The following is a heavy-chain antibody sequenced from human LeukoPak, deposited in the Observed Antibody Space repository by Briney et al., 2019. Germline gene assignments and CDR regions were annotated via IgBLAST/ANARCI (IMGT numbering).Heavy chain of an antibody. Sequence: GRSLRLSCAASGFTFDDYAMHWVRQAPGKGLEWVSGISWNSGSIGYADSVKGRFTISRENAKNSLYLQMNSLRAEDMALYYCAKVYSNYGFDYWGQGTLVTVSS. CDR2: ISWNSGSI. D-gene: IGHD4-11*01. J-gene: IGHJ4*02. CDR3: AKVYSNYGFDY. CDR1: GFTFDDYA. V-gene: IGHV3-9*03.